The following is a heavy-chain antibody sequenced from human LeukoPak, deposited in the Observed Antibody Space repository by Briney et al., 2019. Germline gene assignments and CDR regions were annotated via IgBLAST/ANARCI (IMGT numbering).Heavy chain of an antibody. CDR2: INHSGST. CDR1: GGSFSGYY. D-gene: IGHD3-10*01. Sequence: SETLSLTCAVYGGSFSGYYWSRIRQPPGKGLEWIGEINHSGSTNYNPSLKSRVTISLDTPKKQFSLKLTSVTAEDTAVYYCARVGINYYYGLDVWGQGTTVAVSS. CDR3: ARVGINYYYGLDV. V-gene: IGHV4-34*01. J-gene: IGHJ6*02.